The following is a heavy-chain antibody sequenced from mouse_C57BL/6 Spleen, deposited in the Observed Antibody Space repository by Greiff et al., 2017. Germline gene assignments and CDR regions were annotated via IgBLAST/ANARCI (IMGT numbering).Heavy chain of an antibody. CDR2: ISSGGDYI. D-gene: IGHD4-1*01. CDR1: GFTFSSYA. Sequence: EVTLVESGAGLVKPGGSLKLSCAASGFTFSSYAMSWVRQTPEKRLEWVAYISSGGDYIYYAATVKGRYTISRDNARNTLYLQMSSQKSEDNAMYYCTSGTGTPYYWYFDVWGTGTTVTVSS. J-gene: IGHJ1*03. CDR3: TSGTGTPYYWYFDV. V-gene: IGHV5-9-1*02.